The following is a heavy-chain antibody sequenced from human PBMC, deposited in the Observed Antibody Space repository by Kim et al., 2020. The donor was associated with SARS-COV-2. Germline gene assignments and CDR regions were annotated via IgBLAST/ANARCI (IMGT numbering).Heavy chain of an antibody. CDR2: ISTTSTM. CDR1: GFTLSRYD. D-gene: IGHD1-26*01. J-gene: IGHJ4*02. Sequence: GGSLRLSCAASGFTLSRYDMHWVRQAPGKGLEWISYISTTSTMYYADSVKGRFTISRDNAKNSLYLQMNSLTDEDSAVYYCARDRQYSGSYFTFDSWGQGTLSPSPQ. V-gene: IGHV3-48*02. CDR3: ARDRQYSGSYFTFDS.